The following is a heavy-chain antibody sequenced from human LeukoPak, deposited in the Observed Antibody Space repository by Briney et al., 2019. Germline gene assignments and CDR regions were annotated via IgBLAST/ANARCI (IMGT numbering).Heavy chain of an antibody. J-gene: IGHJ4*02. V-gene: IGHV1-2*02. D-gene: IGHD3-22*01. Sequence: ASVKVSCKASGYTFTGYYMHWVRQAPGQGLEWMGWINPNSGGTNRAQKFQGRVTMTRDTSISTAYMELSRLRSDDTAVYYCAISQNYYDSSGYYFFDYWGQGTLVTVSS. CDR1: GYTFTGYY. CDR3: AISQNYYDSSGYYFFDY. CDR2: INPNSGGT.